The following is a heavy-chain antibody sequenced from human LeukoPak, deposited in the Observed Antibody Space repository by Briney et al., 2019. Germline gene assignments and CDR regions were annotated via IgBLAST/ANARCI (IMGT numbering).Heavy chain of an antibody. V-gene: IGHV4-34*01. D-gene: IGHD3-10*01. CDR2: INHSGST. CDR1: GGSFSGYY. J-gene: IGHJ4*02. Sequence: SETLSLTCAVYGGSFSGYYWSWIRQPPGKGLEWIGEINHSGSTNYNPSLKSRVTISVDTSKNQFSLKLSSVTAADTAVYYCARLLWFGSSPSQEAIDYWGQGTLVTVSS. CDR3: ARLLWFGSSPSQEAIDY.